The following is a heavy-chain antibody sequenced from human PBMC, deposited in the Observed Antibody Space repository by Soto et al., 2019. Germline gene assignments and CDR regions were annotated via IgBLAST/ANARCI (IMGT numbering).Heavy chain of an antibody. CDR2: IYWDDDK. Sequence: QITLKESGPTLVKPTQTLTLTCTFSGFSLSTSGVDVGWIRQPPGKALEWLALIYWDDDKRYSPSPKSRLTHTKDTSKNQVVLTMTNMDPLDTATYYCAHRRPYSNSPEYFFDYWGQGTLVTVSS. J-gene: IGHJ4*02. CDR3: AHRRPYSNSPEYFFDY. V-gene: IGHV2-5*02. CDR1: GFSLSTSGVD. D-gene: IGHD6-6*01.